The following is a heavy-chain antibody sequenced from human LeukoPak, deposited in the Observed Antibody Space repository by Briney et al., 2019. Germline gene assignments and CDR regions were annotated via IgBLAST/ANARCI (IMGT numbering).Heavy chain of an antibody. V-gene: IGHV2-5*02. CDR1: GFSLSTSGVG. J-gene: IGHJ3*02. Sequence: SGPTLVNPTQTLTLTCTFSGFSLSTSGVGVGWIRQPPGKALEWLALIYWDDDKRYSPSLKSRLTITKDTSKNQVVFTLANMDPVDTATYFCAHFDRPGTFDIWYQGTMVTVSS. CDR2: IYWDDDK. CDR3: AHFDRPGTFDI.